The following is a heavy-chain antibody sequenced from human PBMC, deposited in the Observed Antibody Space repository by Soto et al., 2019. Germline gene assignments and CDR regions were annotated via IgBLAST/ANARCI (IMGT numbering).Heavy chain of an antibody. V-gene: IGHV1-46*01. D-gene: IGHD3-22*01. J-gene: IGHJ4*02. CDR3: ATAAYYDSSGYYDLNLYYFDY. CDR1: GYTFTSYY. CDR2: INPSGGST. Sequence: ASVKVSCKASGYTFTSYYMHWVRQAPGQGLEWMGIINPSGGSTSYAQKFQGRVTMTRDTSTSTVYMELSSLRSEDTAVYYCATAAYYDSSGYYDLNLYYFDYWGQGTLVNVSS.